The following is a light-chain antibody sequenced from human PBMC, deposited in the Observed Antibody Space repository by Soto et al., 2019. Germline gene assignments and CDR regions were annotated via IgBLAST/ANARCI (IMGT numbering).Light chain of an antibody. J-gene: IGLJ3*02. CDR2: GNS. CDR3: QSYDSSLSAL. Sequence: QSVLTQPPSVSGAPGQRVTISCTWSSSNIGAGYDVHWYQQLPGTAPILLIYGNSNRPSGVPDRFSGSKSGTSASLAITGLQAEDEADYYCQSYDSSLSALFGGGTKLTVL. CDR1: SSNIGAGYD. V-gene: IGLV1-40*01.